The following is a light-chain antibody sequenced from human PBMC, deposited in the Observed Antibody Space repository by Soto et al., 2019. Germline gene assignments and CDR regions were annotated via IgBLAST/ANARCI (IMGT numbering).Light chain of an antibody. CDR2: GAS. J-gene: IGKJ2*01. V-gene: IGKV3-20*01. CDR1: QSVSSSY. Sequence: EIVLTQSPGTLSLSPGERATLSCRASQSVSSSYLAWYQQKPGQAPRLLIYGASSRATGIPDRFSGSGSGTDFTLTISRLEPEDFAVYSCQHRPSFGQGTKLEIK. CDR3: QHRPS.